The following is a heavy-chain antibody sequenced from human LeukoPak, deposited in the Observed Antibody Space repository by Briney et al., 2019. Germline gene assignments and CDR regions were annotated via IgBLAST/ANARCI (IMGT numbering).Heavy chain of an antibody. CDR3: ARGRRENWFDP. J-gene: IGHJ5*02. Sequence: GGSLRLSCAASGFTFNDYAMHWVRQAPGKGLEWVSGISWNSGIIGYADSVKGRFTISRDNAKNSLYLQMNSLRSEDTAVYYCARGRRENWFDPWGQGTLVTVSS. CDR1: GFTFNDYA. V-gene: IGHV3-9*01. CDR2: ISWNSGII.